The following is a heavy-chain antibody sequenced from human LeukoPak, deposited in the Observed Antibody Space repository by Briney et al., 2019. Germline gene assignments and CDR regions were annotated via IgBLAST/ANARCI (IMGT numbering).Heavy chain of an antibody. D-gene: IGHD1-26*01. J-gene: IGHJ4*02. V-gene: IGHV1-18*01. CDR3: ARDPGTYTGSYYGLN. Sequence: ASVKVSCKASGYTFISYSMNWVRQAPGQGLEWMGWISGDNGQTKYAQNFQDRVTMTTDTPTSTAYLELKSLRSDDTAVYYCARDPGTYTGSYYGLNWGQGTLVTV. CDR1: GYTFISYS. CDR2: ISGDNGQT.